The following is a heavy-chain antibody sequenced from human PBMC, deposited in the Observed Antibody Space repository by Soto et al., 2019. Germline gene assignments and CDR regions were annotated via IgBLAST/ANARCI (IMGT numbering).Heavy chain of an antibody. CDR1: GGTFTKYA. CDR3: AGGVGGRGGSSGGPEYAVDV. J-gene: IGHJ3*01. D-gene: IGHD3-22*01. V-gene: IGHV1-69*01. CDR2: IVPLPGTT. Sequence: QVQLVQSGAAVMKPGSSVTVSCKASGGTFTKYAITWVRQAPRQGLEWMGGIVPLPGTTHYAQKFRGRVTMSADEATRTANVELSSLRSEDTAGEYCAGGVGGRGGSSGGPEYAVDVWGQGTMVIVSS.